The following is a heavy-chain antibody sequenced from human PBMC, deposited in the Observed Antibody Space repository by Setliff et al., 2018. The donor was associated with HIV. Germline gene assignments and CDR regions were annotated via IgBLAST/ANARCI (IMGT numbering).Heavy chain of an antibody. CDR3: ARNDAIDI. J-gene: IGHJ3*02. V-gene: IGHV4-61*09. CDR2: IYTNGRT. CDR1: GDSISRDFYY. Sequence: SETLSLTCTVSGDSISRDFYYWNWIRQPAGKGLEWIGHIYTNGRTHYNPSPKSRVTISMDTSKNQFSLKLSSVTAADTAVYYCARNDAIDIWGQGTLVTVSS.